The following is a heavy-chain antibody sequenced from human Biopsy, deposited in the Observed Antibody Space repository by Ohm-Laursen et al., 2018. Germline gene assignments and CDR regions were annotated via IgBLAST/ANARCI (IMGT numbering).Heavy chain of an antibody. Sequence: SDTLSLTWNVSVGDINNYYWSWIRQPAGKGLEWVGYVYYTGSTDYNSSLQSRVTISVDKSKNHFSLRLRTVTPANTAIYYCARDRGYYSDRTVPGYSDHWGRGTRVTVSS. CDR3: ARDRGYYSDRTVPGYSDH. CDR1: VGDINNYY. D-gene: IGHD3-22*01. J-gene: IGHJ2*01. CDR2: VYYTGST. V-gene: IGHV4-59*01.